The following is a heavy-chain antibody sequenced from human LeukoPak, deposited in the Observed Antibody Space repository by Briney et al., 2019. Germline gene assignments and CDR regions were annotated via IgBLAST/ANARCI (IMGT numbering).Heavy chain of an antibody. Sequence: ASVKVSCKASGYTFTSYGISWVRQAPGQGLEWMGWISAYNGNTNYAQKLQGRATMTTDTSTSTAYMELRSLRSDDTAVYYCARDFGPYYYDSSGYFPGYWGQGTLVTVSS. V-gene: IGHV1-18*01. CDR1: GYTFTSYG. J-gene: IGHJ4*02. CDR2: ISAYNGNT. CDR3: ARDFGPYYYDSSGYFPGY. D-gene: IGHD3-22*01.